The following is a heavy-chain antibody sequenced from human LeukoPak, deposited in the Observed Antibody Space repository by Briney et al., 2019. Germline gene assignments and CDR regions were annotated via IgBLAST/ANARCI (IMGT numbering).Heavy chain of an antibody. CDR3: ARDRVAVAGTFDY. J-gene: IGHJ4*02. D-gene: IGHD6-19*01. CDR2: IIPIFGSA. V-gene: IGHV1-69*06. Sequence: SVKVSCKASGGTFSSYAINWVRQAPGQGLEWMGGIIPIFGSAKYSQKFQGRVTITADKSTSTANMQLSSLRSEDTAVYYCARDRVAVAGTFDYWGQGTLVTVSS. CDR1: GGTFSSYA.